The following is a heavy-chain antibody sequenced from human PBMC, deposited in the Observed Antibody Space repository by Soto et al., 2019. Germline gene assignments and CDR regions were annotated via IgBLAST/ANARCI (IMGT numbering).Heavy chain of an antibody. CDR2: IYWDDDK. V-gene: IGHV2-5*02. CDR3: AHRRGYCISASCYDWFDP. J-gene: IGHJ5*02. Sequence: QITLKESGPTLVKPTQTLTLTCTFSGFSLSTSGVGVGWIRQPPGKALEWLALIYWDDDKRYSPSLKSRLTITKDTSKKQVVHTMTNMDPVDTATYYCAHRRGYCISASCYDWFDPWGQGTLVTVSS. D-gene: IGHD2-2*01. CDR1: GFSLSTSGVG.